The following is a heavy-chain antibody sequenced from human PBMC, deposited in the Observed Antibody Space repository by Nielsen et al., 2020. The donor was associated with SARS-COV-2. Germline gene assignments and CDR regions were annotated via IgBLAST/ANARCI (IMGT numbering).Heavy chain of an antibody. J-gene: IGHJ4*02. CDR1: TDSFSDYY. V-gene: IGHV4-59*08. D-gene: IGHD6-6*01. CDR3: ARQNPLFSTSRPVDW. CDR2: FYHTGST. Sequence: SETLSLTCTVSTDSFSDYYWSWFRRPPGQRLEWIGYFYHTGSTRSNPSLKSRVSISGDTSKNQFSLELRSVTAADTAIYYCARQNPLFSTSRPVDWWGQGTLVTVSS.